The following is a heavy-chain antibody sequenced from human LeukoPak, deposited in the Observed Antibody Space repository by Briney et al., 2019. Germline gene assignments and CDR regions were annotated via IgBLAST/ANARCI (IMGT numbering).Heavy chain of an antibody. D-gene: IGHD3-10*01. CDR3: TTGRNPRSLWFGELDAFDI. V-gene: IGHV3-15*01. J-gene: IGHJ3*02. CDR1: GFTFSNAW. Sequence: GGSLRLSCAASGFTFSNAWMSWVRQAPGKGLEWVGRIKSKTDGGTTDYAAPVKGRFTISRDDSKNTLYLQMNSLKTEDTAVYYCTTGRNPRSLWFGELDAFDIWGQGTMVTVSS. CDR2: IKSKTDGGTT.